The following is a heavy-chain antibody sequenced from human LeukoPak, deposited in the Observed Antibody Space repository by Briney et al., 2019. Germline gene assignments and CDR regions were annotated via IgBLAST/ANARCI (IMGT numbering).Heavy chain of an antibody. D-gene: IGHD3-22*01. CDR3: ARNKNAAYYYDSSGFDY. CDR1: GGTFSSYA. CDR2: IIPTFGTA. J-gene: IGHJ4*02. Sequence: SVKVSCKASGGTFSSYAISWVRQAPGQGLEWMGGIIPTFGTANYAQKFQGRVTITADESTSTAYMELSSLRSEDTAVYYCARNKNAAYYYDSSGFDYWGQGTLVTVSS. V-gene: IGHV1-69*13.